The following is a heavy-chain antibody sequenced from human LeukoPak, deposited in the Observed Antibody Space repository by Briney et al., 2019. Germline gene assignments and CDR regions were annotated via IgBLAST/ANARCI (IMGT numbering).Heavy chain of an antibody. V-gene: IGHV1-69*04. Sequence: GASVKASCKASGGTSSSYTISWVREAPGQGVEWRGRIIPILGIANYAQKFQGRVTITADKSTSTAYMELSSLRSEDTAVYYCARDSPYEKYHSDWGQGTLVTVSS. CDR3: ARDSPYEKYHSD. CDR1: GGTSSSYT. CDR2: IIPILGIA. J-gene: IGHJ4*02. D-gene: IGHD3-3*01.